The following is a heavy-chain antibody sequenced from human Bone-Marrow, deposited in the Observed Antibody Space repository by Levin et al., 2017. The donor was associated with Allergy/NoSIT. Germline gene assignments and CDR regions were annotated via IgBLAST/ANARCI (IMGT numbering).Heavy chain of an antibody. CDR3: ARGDGSGPPYFDY. CDR1: GFTFSDYY. CDR2: ISSSSSYT. Sequence: RESLKISCAASGFTFSDYYMSWIRQAPGKGLEWVSYISSSSSYTNYADSVKGRFTISRDNAKNSLYLQMNSLRAEDTAVYYCARGDGSGPPYFDYWGQGTLVTVSS. J-gene: IGHJ4*02. D-gene: IGHD3-10*01. V-gene: IGHV3-11*05.